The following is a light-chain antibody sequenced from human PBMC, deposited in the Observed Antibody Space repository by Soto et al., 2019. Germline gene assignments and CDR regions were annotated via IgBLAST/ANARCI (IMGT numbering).Light chain of an antibody. V-gene: IGKV3-11*01. CDR1: QSVSSY. Sequence: IVLTQSPGTLSLSPGESATLSCRASQSVSSYLAWYQQKPGQAPRLLISDASNRATGIPVRFSGSGSGTDFTLTISSLEAEDSAVYYCQQRSNWPSITFGQGTRLEIK. CDR3: QQRSNWPSIT. CDR2: DAS. J-gene: IGKJ5*01.